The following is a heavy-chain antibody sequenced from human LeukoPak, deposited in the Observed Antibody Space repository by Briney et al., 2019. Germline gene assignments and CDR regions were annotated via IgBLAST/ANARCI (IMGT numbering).Heavy chain of an antibody. CDR2: IRSSSSDM. CDR3: ASQGGLDD. D-gene: IGHD2-15*01. J-gene: IGHJ4*02. V-gene: IGHV3-21*01. CDR1: GFSFRSHT. Sequence: GGSLRLSCAASGFSFRSHTMNWVRQAPGKGLEWVSSIRSSSSDMYYADSVKGRFTISRDNAKNSLYLEVNSLRAEDTAVYYCASQGGLDDWGQGTLVTVSS.